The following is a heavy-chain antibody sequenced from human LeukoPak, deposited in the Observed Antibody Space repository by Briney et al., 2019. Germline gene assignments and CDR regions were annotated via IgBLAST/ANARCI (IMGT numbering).Heavy chain of an antibody. CDR2: FSGSGGTT. CDR3: PRAPPCGGYYYYYYMDV. D-gene: IGHD2-21*01. CDR1: GFTFSSYA. J-gene: IGHJ6*03. Sequence: QPGGSLRLSCAASGFTFSSYAMNWVRQAPGRGLEWVSGFSGSGGTTYYADSVKGRFTISRDNSKNTLYLQMNSLRAGDTAIYYCPRAPPCGGYYYYYYMDVWGKGTTVTVSS. V-gene: IGHV3-23*01.